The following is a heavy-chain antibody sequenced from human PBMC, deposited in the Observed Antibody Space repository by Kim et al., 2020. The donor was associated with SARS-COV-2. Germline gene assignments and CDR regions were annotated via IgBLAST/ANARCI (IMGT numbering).Heavy chain of an antibody. CDR3: ARDIQDFGSLPDY. Sequence: YAQKFQGRVTMTRDTSISTAYMELSRLRSDDTAVYYCARDIQDFGSLPDYWGQGTLVTVSS. V-gene: IGHV1-2*02. D-gene: IGHD2-21*01. J-gene: IGHJ4*02.